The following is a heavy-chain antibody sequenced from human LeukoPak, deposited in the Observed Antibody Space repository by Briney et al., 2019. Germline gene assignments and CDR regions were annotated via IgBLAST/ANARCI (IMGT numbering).Heavy chain of an antibody. CDR2: IWYDGSNR. V-gene: IGHV3-33*08. D-gene: IGHD3-16*01. CDR1: GFTSSSHS. CDR3: ARDPLGVLSYFDY. Sequence: GGSLRLSCAASGFTSSSHSMNWVRQAPGKGLEWVAVIWYDGSNRYYADSLKGRFTISRDNSKNTLYLQMNSLTADDTAVYYCARDPLGVLSYFDYWGQGTLVTVSS. J-gene: IGHJ4*02.